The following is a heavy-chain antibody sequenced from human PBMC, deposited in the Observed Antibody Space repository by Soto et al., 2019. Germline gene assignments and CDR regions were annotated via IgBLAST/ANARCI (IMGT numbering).Heavy chain of an antibody. CDR2: ITFTGVST. CDR1: GLTFSSFA. V-gene: IGHV3-23*01. J-gene: IGHJ5*01. D-gene: IGHD6-13*01. CDR3: AKGWQGFDT. Sequence: GGSLRLSCAASGLTFSSFAMNWVRQAPGKGLEWVSTITFTGVSTYYVDSVKGRFTISRDNSKNTLYLQMNSLRAEDTAIYYCAKGWQGFDTWGHGTLVTVSS.